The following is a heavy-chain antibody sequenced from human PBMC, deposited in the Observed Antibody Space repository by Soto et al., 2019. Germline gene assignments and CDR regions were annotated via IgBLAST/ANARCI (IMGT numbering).Heavy chain of an antibody. CDR3: ARQVGYCGGGSCSDFPF. V-gene: IGHV5-10-1*01. CDR1: GYSFTDYW. J-gene: IGHJ4*02. CDR2: IDPSDSYS. Sequence: PGESLKISCKGSGYSFTDYWISWVRQMPGKGLEWMGRIDPSDSYSDYSSSFEGHVTFSADESISTVYLQWSSLKASDTATYYCARQVGYCGGGSCSDFPFWGQGTVVTVSS. D-gene: IGHD2-15*01.